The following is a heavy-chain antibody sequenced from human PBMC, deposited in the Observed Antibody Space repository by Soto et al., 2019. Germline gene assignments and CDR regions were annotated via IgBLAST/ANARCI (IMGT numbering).Heavy chain of an antibody. CDR3: ARDSSTSCYDY. CDR1: GFTFSSYA. J-gene: IGHJ4*02. Sequence: GGSLRLSCAASGFTFSSYAMHWVRQAPGKGLEYVSAISSNGGSTYYANSVKGRFTISRDNSKNTLYLQMGSLRAEDMAVYYCARDSSTSCYDYWGQGTLVTVSS. CDR2: ISSNGGST. D-gene: IGHD2-2*01. V-gene: IGHV3-64*01.